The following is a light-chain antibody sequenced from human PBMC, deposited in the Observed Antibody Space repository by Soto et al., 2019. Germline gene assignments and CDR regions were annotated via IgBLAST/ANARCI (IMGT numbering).Light chain of an antibody. CDR2: SSS. J-gene: IGKJ1*01. CDR3: QQYGRSPTWT. V-gene: IGKV3-20*01. Sequence: EIVLTHSPCTLSLSPVERATLSCSAIQTISGTYLAWYQQKPGQAPRLLIYSSSSRAAGVSDRFSGSGSGTDFSLTISRLEPEDFAMYYCQQYGRSPTWTFGQGTKVDIK. CDR1: QTISGTY.